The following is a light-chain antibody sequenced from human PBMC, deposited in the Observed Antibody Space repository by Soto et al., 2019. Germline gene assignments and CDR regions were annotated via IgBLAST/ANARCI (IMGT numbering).Light chain of an antibody. Sequence: DIQLTQSPSILSASVGDRVTITCRASQSIGSWLAWYQQKPGQAPNLLIFQTSNLESGVPSRFSGSGSGTEFTLNLSSLQPEDFASYYCQQCNTYSTFGQGTKVESK. J-gene: IGKJ1*01. CDR3: QQCNTYST. CDR2: QTS. CDR1: QSIGSW. V-gene: IGKV1-5*03.